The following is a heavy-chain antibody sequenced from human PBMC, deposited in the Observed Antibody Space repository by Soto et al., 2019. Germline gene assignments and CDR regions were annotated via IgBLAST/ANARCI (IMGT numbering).Heavy chain of an antibody. Sequence: GGSLRLSCAASGFTFSSYWMSWVRQAPGKGLEWVAVIWYDGSNKYYADSVKGRFTISRDNSKNTLYLQMNSLRAEDTAVYYCARSRYVGVVIMGFLDYYYGMDVWGQGTTVTVS. D-gene: IGHD3-3*01. CDR3: ARSRYVGVVIMGFLDYYYGMDV. V-gene: IGHV3-33*08. CDR1: GFTFSSYW. CDR2: IWYDGSNK. J-gene: IGHJ6*02.